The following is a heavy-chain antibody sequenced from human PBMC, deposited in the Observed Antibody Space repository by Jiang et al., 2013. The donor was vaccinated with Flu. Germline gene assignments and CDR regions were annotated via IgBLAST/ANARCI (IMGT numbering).Heavy chain of an antibody. V-gene: IGHV1-69*01. CDR2: ITPIFGTS. D-gene: IGHD3-16*01. Sequence: SGAEVKKPGSSVKVSCKASGGTFSSYVISWVRQAPGQGLEWMGGITPIFGTSNYAQKFQGRVTITADESTNSAYMELSSLTSDDTAVYYCTFGDRHRDASDIWGQGTMVTVSS. CDR1: GGTFSSYV. J-gene: IGHJ3*02. CDR3: TFGDRHRDASDI.